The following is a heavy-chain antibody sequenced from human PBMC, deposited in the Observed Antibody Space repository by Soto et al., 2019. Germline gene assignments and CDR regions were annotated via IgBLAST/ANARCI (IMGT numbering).Heavy chain of an antibody. Sequence: GEALKISCKGSGYSFTSYWIGWVRQMPRKGLEWMGIIYPGDSDTRYSPSFQGQVTISADKSISTAYMQWSSLKASDTAMYYCARLAIDSSGGAFDIWGQGTMVTVSS. V-gene: IGHV5-51*01. CDR2: IYPGDSDT. CDR1: GYSFTSYW. CDR3: ARLAIDSSGGAFDI. J-gene: IGHJ3*02. D-gene: IGHD3-22*01.